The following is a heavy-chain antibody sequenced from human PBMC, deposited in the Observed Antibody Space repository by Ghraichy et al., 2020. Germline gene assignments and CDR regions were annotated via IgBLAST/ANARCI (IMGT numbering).Heavy chain of an antibody. D-gene: IGHD6-19*01. J-gene: IGHJ4*02. CDR3: ARAWYTSRDFDY. Sequence: SETLSLTCAVYGGSFSGYYWSWIRQPPGKGLECIGEINHSGYTNYNPSLKSRVTMSVDTSINQFSMKLSSVTAADTAVYYCARAWYTSRDFDYWGQGTLVTLSS. CDR1: GGSFSGYY. CDR2: INHSGYT. V-gene: IGHV4-34*01.